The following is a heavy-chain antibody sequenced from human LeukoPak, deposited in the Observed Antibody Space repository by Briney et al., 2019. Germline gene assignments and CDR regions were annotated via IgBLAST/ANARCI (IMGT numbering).Heavy chain of an antibody. CDR2: INHSGGTGST. CDR1: GGSFSGYY. Sequence: SETLSHTCAVYGGSFSGYYWSWIRQPPGKGLEWIGEINHSGGTGSTNYNPSLKSRVTISADTSKNQFSLKLSSVTAADTAVYYCASHGSGWEPEDYWGQGTLVTVSS. D-gene: IGHD6-19*01. V-gene: IGHV4-34*01. J-gene: IGHJ4*02. CDR3: ASHGSGWEPEDY.